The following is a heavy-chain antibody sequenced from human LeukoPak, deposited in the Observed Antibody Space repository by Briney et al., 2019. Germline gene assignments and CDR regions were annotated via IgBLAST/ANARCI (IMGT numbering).Heavy chain of an antibody. Sequence: SVKVSCKASGGTFSSYAISWVRQAPGQGLEWMGGIIPIFGTANYAQKFQGRVTITTDESTSTAYMELSSLRSEDTAVYYCAYGEYSSSSVAFDIWGQGTMVTVSS. D-gene: IGHD6-6*01. CDR2: IIPIFGTA. CDR1: GGTFSSYA. J-gene: IGHJ3*02. V-gene: IGHV1-69*05. CDR3: AYGEYSSSSVAFDI.